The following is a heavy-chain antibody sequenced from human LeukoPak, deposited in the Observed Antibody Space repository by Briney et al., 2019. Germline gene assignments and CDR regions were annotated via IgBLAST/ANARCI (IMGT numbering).Heavy chain of an antibody. Sequence: SVKVSCKASGGTFSSYAISWVRQAPGQGLEWMGGIIPIFGTANYAQKFQGRVTITTDESTSTAYMELSSLRSEDTAVYYCASGGCYDILTGYYALDYWGQGTLVTVSS. J-gene: IGHJ4*02. CDR3: ASGGCYDILTGYYALDY. D-gene: IGHD3-9*01. V-gene: IGHV1-69*05. CDR2: IIPIFGTA. CDR1: GGTFSSYA.